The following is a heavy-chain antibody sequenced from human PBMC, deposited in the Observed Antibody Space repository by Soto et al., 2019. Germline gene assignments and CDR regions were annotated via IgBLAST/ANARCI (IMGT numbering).Heavy chain of an antibody. D-gene: IGHD2-21*01. J-gene: IGHJ4*02. CDR2: TSSDGGTK. CDR3: AREVVLTEWYFDN. Sequence: QVQLMESGGGVVQPGGSLRLSYVTSGFTFSRYSMHWFRQAPGKGLEWVAVTSSDGGTKFYADSVKGRFTVSRDNSKNTLYQQMNSLRPEDTAVYYCAREVVLTEWYFDNWGQGILVTVSS. V-gene: IGHV3-30-3*01. CDR1: GFTFSRYS.